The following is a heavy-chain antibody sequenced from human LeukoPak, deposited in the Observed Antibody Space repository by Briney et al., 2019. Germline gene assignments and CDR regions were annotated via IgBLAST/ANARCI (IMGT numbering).Heavy chain of an antibody. Sequence: SESLSLTCAVSGGSLRIYYWSWIRQPPGKGLEWIGYIYDSGSTNYNPSLKSRVTISVDTSTNQFSLKLSSVTAAHTPVYNCACLTTADAFDIWGQGTMVTVSS. CDR1: GGSLRIYY. J-gene: IGHJ3*02. V-gene: IGHV4-59*01. CDR3: ACLTTADAFDI. D-gene: IGHD3-22*01. CDR2: IYDSGST.